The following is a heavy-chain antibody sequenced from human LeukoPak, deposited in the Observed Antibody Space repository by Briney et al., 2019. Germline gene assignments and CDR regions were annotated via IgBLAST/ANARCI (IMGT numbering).Heavy chain of an antibody. CDR2: IYSGGST. J-gene: IGHJ4*02. V-gene: IGHV3-66*01. CDR3: AKWELYSGFYYIDY. D-gene: IGHD1-26*01. Sequence: GGSLRLSCAASGFAVSSNYMSWVRQAPGKGLEWVSVIYSGGSTYYADSVKGRFTISRDNSKNTLYLQMNSLRAEDTAVYYCAKWELYSGFYYIDYWGQGTLATVSS. CDR1: GFAVSSNY.